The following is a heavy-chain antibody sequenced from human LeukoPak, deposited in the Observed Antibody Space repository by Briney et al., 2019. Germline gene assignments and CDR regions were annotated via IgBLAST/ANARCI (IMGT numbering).Heavy chain of an antibody. CDR1: GGSISSSSYY. V-gene: IGHV4-39*01. CDR2: IYYSGST. Sequence: SKTLSLTCTVSGGSISSSSYYWGWIRQPPGKGLEWIGSIYYSGSTYYNPSLKSRVTISVDTSKNQFSLKLSSVTAADTAVYYCARRLRGYSYGIDYWGQGTMVTVSS. CDR3: ARRLRGYSYGIDY. J-gene: IGHJ4*02. D-gene: IGHD5-18*01.